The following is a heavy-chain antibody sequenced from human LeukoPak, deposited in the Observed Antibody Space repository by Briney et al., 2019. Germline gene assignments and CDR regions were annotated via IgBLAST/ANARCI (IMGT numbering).Heavy chain of an antibody. Sequence: SETLSLTCTVSGGSISTYYWSWIRQPPRKGLEWIGYIYYSGGTNYNPSLKSRLTISVDTSKNQFSLRLSSVTAADTAVYYCARSPTGGSPFFDYWGQGTLVTVSS. J-gene: IGHJ4*02. D-gene: IGHD2-15*01. CDR2: IYYSGGT. V-gene: IGHV4-59*01. CDR1: GGSISTYY. CDR3: ARSPTGGSPFFDY.